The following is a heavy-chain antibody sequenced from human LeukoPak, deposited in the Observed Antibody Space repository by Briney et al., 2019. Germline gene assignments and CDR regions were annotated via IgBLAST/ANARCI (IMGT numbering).Heavy chain of an antibody. Sequence: SETLSLTCTVSGGSISSGSYYWSWIRQPAGKGLEWIGRIYTSGSTNYNPSLKSRVTISVDTSKNQFSLKLSSVTAADTAVYYCASAPLLWFGELLYDYWGQGTLVTVSS. CDR3: ASAPLLWFGELLYDY. CDR2: IYTSGST. V-gene: IGHV4-61*02. D-gene: IGHD3-10*01. CDR1: GGSISSGSYY. J-gene: IGHJ4*02.